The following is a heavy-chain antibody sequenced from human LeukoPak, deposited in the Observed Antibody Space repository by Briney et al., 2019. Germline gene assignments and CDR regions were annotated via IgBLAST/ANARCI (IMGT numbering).Heavy chain of an antibody. CDR2: ISWNSGYI. J-gene: IGHJ4*02. V-gene: IGHV3-9*01. CDR3: AKVRGTYSSGFFFDS. CDR1: GFTFDDYA. Sequence: GRSLRLYCAASGFTFDDYAMHWVRQPPGKGLEWLSIISWNSGYIGYADSVKGRFTVSRDNAENSVYLQMNSLRPEDTAFYFCAKVRGTYSSGFFFDSWGQGTLVTVSS. D-gene: IGHD6-19*01.